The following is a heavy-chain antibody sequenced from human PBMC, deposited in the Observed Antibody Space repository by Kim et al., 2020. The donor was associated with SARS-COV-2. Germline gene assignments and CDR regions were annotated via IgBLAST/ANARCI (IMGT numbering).Heavy chain of an antibody. CDR3: VRSVQYSFEF. D-gene: IGHD4-4*01. CDR1: GFTFRSYS. CDR2: IRSGGTPI. J-gene: IGHJ4*02. V-gene: IGHV3-48*02. Sequence: GGSLRLSCVASGFTFRSYSMHWVRQAPGKGLEWVSYIRSGGTPIFYADSAKGRFVTSRDDAKNSLFLQMNSLRDEDTAVYYCVRSVQYSFEFWGQGILVTVSS.